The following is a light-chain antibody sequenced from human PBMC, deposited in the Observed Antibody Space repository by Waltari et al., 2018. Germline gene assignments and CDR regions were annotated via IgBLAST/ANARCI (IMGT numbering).Light chain of an antibody. CDR2: WAS. V-gene: IGKV4-1*01. J-gene: IGKJ1*01. CDR1: QTVLYSSTNKNY. Sequence: DIVMTQSPDSLAVSLGERATFNCKSSQTVLYSSTNKNYLSWYQQKPVQPPKLLIYWASTRQSGVPDRCSGSGSGTDFTLTISSLQTEDVAVYYCQQYYSTPWTFGQGTKVEIK. CDR3: QQYYSTPWT.